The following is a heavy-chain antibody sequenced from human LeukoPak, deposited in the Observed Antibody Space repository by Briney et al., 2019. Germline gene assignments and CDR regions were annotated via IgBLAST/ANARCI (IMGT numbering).Heavy chain of an antibody. V-gene: IGHV1-2*04. CDR1: GYTFTGYY. D-gene: IGHD6-13*01. CDR2: INPNSGGT. J-gene: IGHJ4*02. CDR3: ARDRGYSSSWYGMYYFDY. Sequence: ASVKVSCKASGYTFTGYYMHWVRQAPGQGLEWMGWINPNSGGTNYAQKFQGWVTTTRDTSISTAYMELSRLRSDDTAVYYCARDRGYSSSWYGMYYFDYWGQGTLVTVSS.